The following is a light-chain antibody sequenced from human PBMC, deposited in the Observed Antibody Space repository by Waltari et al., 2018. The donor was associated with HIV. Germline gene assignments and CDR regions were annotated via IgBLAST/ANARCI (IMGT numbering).Light chain of an antibody. V-gene: IGLV3-25*03. CDR2: KNT. CDR1: ASPNAY. J-gene: IGLJ1*01. Sequence: SSELTQPPSVSVSPGQTPRVTCSGDASPNAYTHWFQQKPGQAPVVVIHKNTERPSGIPERFSASRSGTTVTLTITGVQTDDEADYYCLSADNSGTYVFGPGTTVTVL. CDR3: LSADNSGTYV.